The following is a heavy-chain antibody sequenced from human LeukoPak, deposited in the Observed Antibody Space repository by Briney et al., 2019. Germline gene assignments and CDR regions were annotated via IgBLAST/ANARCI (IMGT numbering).Heavy chain of an antibody. CDR1: GFTFSNYA. J-gene: IGHJ1*01. CDR3: AKEAVRSSIAVAGTRYFQH. CDR2: IGGSGDST. D-gene: IGHD6-13*01. V-gene: IGHV3-23*01. Sequence: GGSLRLSCAASGFTFSNYAMTWVRRAPGKGLEWVSTIGGSGDSTYYADSVKGRFTISRDNSKNTLYLQMNSLRAEDTAVYYCAKEAVRSSIAVAGTRYFQHWGQGTLVTVSS.